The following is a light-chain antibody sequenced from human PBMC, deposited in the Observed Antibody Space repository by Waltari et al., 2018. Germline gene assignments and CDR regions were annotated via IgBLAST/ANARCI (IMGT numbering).Light chain of an antibody. CDR3: QSYDSSLSGSV. Sequence: QSVLTQPPSVSAAPGPRVTIPSTGHRSNLRAGYDVDWYQQPPGTAPKRLVTANINRPSGVPARFSGSKSGTSASLAITGLHEDDEADYYCQSYDSSLSGSVFGGGTKLTVL. V-gene: IGLV1-40*01. CDR1: RSNLRAGYD. CDR2: ANI. J-gene: IGLJ2*01.